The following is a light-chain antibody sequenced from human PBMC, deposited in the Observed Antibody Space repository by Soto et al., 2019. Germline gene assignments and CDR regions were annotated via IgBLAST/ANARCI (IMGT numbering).Light chain of an antibody. V-gene: IGLV1-47*02. CDR3: AAGDDNLNAYV. CDR2: LGD. J-gene: IGLJ6*01. CDR1: TSNIGTFY. Sequence: QAVLTQPPSASSTPGQTVTISCSGSTSNIGTFYVYWYQHLPGTDPKILLFLGDQRASGGSDRFSGSKAGPSASLAINGLLSDDEADYYCAAGDDNLNAYVFGSGTQLTVL.